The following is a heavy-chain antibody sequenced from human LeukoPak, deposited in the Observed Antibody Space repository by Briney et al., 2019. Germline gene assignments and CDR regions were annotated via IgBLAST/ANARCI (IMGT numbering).Heavy chain of an antibody. Sequence: GSLRLSCAASGFTFSNYNMNWVRQAPGKGLEWIGSIYYSGSTYYNPSLKSRVTISVDTSKNQFSLKLSSVTAADTAVYYCARHRCSGGSCYPMNWFDPWGQGTLVTVSS. J-gene: IGHJ5*02. CDR2: IYYSGST. V-gene: IGHV4-39*01. CDR1: GFTFSNYN. CDR3: ARHRCSGGSCYPMNWFDP. D-gene: IGHD2-15*01.